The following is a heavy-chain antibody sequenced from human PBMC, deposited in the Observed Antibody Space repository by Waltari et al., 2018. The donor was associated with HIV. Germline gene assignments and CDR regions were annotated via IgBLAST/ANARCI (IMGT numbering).Heavy chain of an antibody. Sequence: EVHLVESGGGLVQPGGSLRLSCAASGFTFSNYAMNWVRQAPGKGLEWFAYISSGSETIYYADSVKGRFTISRDNGQNSLFLQMSSLRDEDTAVYYCVRYSSAYHWGQGTLLTVSS. V-gene: IGHV3-48*02. CDR2: ISSGSETI. CDR1: GFTFSNYA. CDR3: VRYSSAYH. J-gene: IGHJ1*01. D-gene: IGHD5-18*01.